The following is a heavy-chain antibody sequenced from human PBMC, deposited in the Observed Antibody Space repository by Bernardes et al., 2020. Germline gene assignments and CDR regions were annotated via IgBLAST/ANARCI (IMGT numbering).Heavy chain of an antibody. CDR1: GYTFTSYY. Sequence: ASVKVSCKASGYTFTSYYMHWVRQAPGQGLEWMGIINPSGGSTSYAQKFQGRVTMTRDTSTSTVYMELSSLRSEDTAVYYCARDYIDGAVVVAAIAEVEGAFDIWGQGTMVTVSS. CDR3: ARDYIDGAVVVAAIAEVEGAFDI. D-gene: IGHD2-15*01. V-gene: IGHV1-46*01. CDR2: INPSGGST. J-gene: IGHJ3*02.